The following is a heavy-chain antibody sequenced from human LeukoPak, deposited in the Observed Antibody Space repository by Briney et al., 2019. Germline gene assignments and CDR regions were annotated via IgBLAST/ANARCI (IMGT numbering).Heavy chain of an antibody. D-gene: IGHD5-12*01. Sequence: GRSLRLSCAASGFTFSRSAVHWVRQAPGKGLEWVAVISHDGSNTDYTDSVKGRFTISRDNSKNTLYLQMNSLKAEDTAVYYCAKEMKPWMHFDYWGQGTLVTVSS. V-gene: IGHV3-30*18. CDR1: GFTFSRSA. J-gene: IGHJ4*02. CDR2: ISHDGSNT. CDR3: AKEMKPWMHFDY.